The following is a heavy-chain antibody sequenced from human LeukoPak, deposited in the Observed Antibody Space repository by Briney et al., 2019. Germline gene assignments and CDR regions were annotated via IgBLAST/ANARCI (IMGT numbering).Heavy chain of an antibody. V-gene: IGHV3-53*01. Sequence: PGGSLRLSCAASGFTVSSNYMSWVRQAPGKGLEWVSVIYSGGNTFYADSVKGRFTISRDNSKNTLYLQMNSLRAEDTAVYYCARAKITMVRGVIITLRRTNWFDPWGQGTLVTVSS. J-gene: IGHJ5*02. CDR3: ARAKITMVRGVIITLRRTNWFDP. D-gene: IGHD3-10*01. CDR2: IYSGGNT. CDR1: GFTVSSNY.